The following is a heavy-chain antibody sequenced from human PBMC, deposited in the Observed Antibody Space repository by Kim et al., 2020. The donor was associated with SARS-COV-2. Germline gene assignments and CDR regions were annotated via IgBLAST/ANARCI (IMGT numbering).Heavy chain of an antibody. Sequence: DSVKGRFTISRDNAKKSLYLQMSRLRAEDTAVYFCTRSRNDFCTGLFDSWGQGTLVTVSS. J-gene: IGHJ4*02. V-gene: IGHV3-21*01. CDR3: TRSRNDFCTGLFDS. D-gene: IGHD3-3*01.